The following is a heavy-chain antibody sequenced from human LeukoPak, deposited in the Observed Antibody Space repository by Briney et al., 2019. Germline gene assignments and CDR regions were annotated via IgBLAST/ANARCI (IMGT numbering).Heavy chain of an antibody. CDR1: GGSISSYY. V-gene: IGHV4-59*08. CDR2: IYYSGST. Sequence: SSETLSLTCTVSGGSISSYYWSWIRQPPGKGLEWIGYIYYSGSTNYNPSLKSRVTISVDTSKNQFSLKLSSVTAADTAVYYCARHPSMVAWFDPWGQGTLVTVSS. D-gene: IGHD3-10*01. J-gene: IGHJ5*02. CDR3: ARHPSMVAWFDP.